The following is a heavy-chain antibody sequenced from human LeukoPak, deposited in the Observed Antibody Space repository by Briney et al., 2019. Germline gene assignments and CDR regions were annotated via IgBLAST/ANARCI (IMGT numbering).Heavy chain of an antibody. CDR3: ASGVYGSASSYYYYYMDV. V-gene: IGHV4-34*01. CDR2: INHSGST. CDR1: IGSFSGYY. D-gene: IGHD3-10*01. J-gene: IGHJ6*03. Sequence: SETLSLTCALYIGSFSGYYWSWIRQPPGKGLEWIGEINHSGSTNYNPSLKSRVTISVDTSKNQFSLKLSSVTAADTAVYYCASGVYGSASSYYYYYMDVWGKGTTVTVSS.